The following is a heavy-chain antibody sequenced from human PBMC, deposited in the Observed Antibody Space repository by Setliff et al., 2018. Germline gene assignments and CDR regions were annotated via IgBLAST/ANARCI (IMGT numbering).Heavy chain of an antibody. J-gene: IGHJ6*03. CDR3: SREGRSSTRGWYMDA. CDR1: GYSLTSGFF. CDR2: VYHRGST. Sequence: SETLSLTCAVSGYSLTSGFFWAGVRQPPGKGLEWIATVYHRGSTDYKPSLNSRATISVDTSKNQFSLKFTSMTAADTAVYFFSREGRSSTRGWYMDAWGKGTSVTVSS. V-gene: IGHV4-38-2*02. D-gene: IGHD2-2*01.